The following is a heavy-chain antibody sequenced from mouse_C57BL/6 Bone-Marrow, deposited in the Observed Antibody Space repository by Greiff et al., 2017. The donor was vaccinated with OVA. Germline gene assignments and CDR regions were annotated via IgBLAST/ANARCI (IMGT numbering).Heavy chain of an antibody. CDR3: ARSRRQLRLGY. CDR1: GYTFTSYW. CDR2: IHPNSGST. J-gene: IGHJ2*01. V-gene: IGHV1-64*01. Sequence: VQLQQPGAELVKPGASVKLSCKASGYTFTSYWMHWVKQRPGQGLEWIGMIHPNSGSTNYNEKFKSKATLTVDKSSSTAYMQLSSLTSEDSAVYYCARSRRQLRLGYWGQGTTLTVSS. D-gene: IGHD3-2*02.